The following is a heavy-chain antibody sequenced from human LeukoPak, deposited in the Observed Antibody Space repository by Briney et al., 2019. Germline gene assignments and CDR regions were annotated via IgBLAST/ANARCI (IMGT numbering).Heavy chain of an antibody. J-gene: IGHJ6*03. V-gene: IGHV1-69*06. CDR1: GGTFSSYA. CDR2: IIPIFGTA. D-gene: IGHD5-18*01. CDR3: ARSGYSYGSLYYYYMDV. Sequence: ASVKVSCKASGGTFSSYAISWVRQAPGQGLEWMGGIIPIFGTANYAQKFQGRVTITADKSTSTAYMELSSLRSEDTAVYYCARSGYSYGSLYYYYMDVWGKGTTVTVSS.